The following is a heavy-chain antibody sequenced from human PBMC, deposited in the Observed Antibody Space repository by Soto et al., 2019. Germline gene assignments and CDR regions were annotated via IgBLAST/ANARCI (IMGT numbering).Heavy chain of an antibody. Sequence: GESLKISCKGSGYSFTSYWISWVRQMPGKGLEWMGRIDPRDSYTNYSPSFQGHVTISADKSISTAYLQWSSLKASDTAMYYCARPYLSIAARQGADWFDPWGQGTLVTVSS. CDR3: ARPYLSIAARQGADWFDP. J-gene: IGHJ5*02. CDR1: GYSFTSYW. CDR2: IDPRDSYT. D-gene: IGHD6-13*01. V-gene: IGHV5-10-1*01.